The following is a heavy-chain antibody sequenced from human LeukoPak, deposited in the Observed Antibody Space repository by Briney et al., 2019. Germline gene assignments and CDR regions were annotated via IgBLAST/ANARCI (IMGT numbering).Heavy chain of an antibody. Sequence: SGTLSLTCGVSGVSLSGYNWSWVRQPPGEGLEWVGYIYYSGTTIYNPSLKRRLTISLDTSKNHFSHKRTSVTAAHAAAYYYASSLGLIAVAGTTLDYWGQGTLVTVPS. CDR2: IYYSGTT. V-gene: IGHV4-59*08. CDR3: ASSLGLIAVAGTTLDY. J-gene: IGHJ4*02. CDR1: GVSLSGYN. D-gene: IGHD6-19*01.